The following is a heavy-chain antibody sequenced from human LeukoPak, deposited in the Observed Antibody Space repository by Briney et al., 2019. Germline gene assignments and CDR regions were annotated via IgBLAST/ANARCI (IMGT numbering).Heavy chain of an antibody. CDR3: ARERGLVCSSTSYRKGRDYYGMDV. Sequence: PGGSLRLSCAASGFTFSSYAMHWVRQAPGKGLEWVAVISYDGSNKYYADSVKGRFTISRDNSKNTLYLQMNSLRAVDTAVYYCARERGLVCSSTSYRKGRDYYGMDVWGQGTTVTVSS. J-gene: IGHJ6*02. CDR2: ISYDGSNK. V-gene: IGHV3-30-3*01. CDR1: GFTFSSYA. D-gene: IGHD2-2*01.